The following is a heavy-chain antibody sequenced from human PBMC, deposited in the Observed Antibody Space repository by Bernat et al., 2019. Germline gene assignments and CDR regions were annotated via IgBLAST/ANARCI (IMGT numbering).Heavy chain of an antibody. D-gene: IGHD2-2*01. Sequence: QVQLVQSGAEVKKPGASVKVSCKASGYTFTGYYMHWVRQAPGQGLEWMGWINPNSGGTNYAQKFQGWGTVTRDTSITTPYMELGRLGSDDTAVYYCARGGGGGGYCSSTSCYEDQNWFDPGGQGTLVTVSS. CDR2: INPNSGGT. V-gene: IGHV1-2*04. CDR1: GYTFTGYY. J-gene: IGHJ5*02. CDR3: ARGGGGGGYCSSTSCYEDQNWFDP.